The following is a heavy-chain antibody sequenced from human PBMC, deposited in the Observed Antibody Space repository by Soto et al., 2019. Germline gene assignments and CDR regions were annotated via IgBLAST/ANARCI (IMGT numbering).Heavy chain of an antibody. J-gene: IGHJ6*02. CDR2: IRSKAYGGTT. CDR1: GFTFGDYA. D-gene: IGHD2-15*01. Sequence: GGSLRLSCTASGFTFGDYAMSWFRQAPGKGLEWVGFIRSKAYGGTTEYAASVKGRFTISRDDSKSIAYLQMNSLKTEDTAVYYCTRDQPYCSGGSCYFNYGMDVWGQGTTVTVS. V-gene: IGHV3-49*03. CDR3: TRDQPYCSGGSCYFNYGMDV.